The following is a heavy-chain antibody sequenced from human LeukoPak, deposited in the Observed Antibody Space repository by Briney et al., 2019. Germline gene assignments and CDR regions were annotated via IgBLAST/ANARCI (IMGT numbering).Heavy chain of an antibody. V-gene: IGHV3-48*04. CDR3: VRDGSVVTSGSYPWRYFQY. Sequence: PGGSLRLSCAASGFTFSSYSMNWVRQAPGKGLEWGSYISSSSSTIYYADCVKGRFTISRDNAKNSLYLQMNSLRAEDTDVYYCVRDGSVVTSGSYPWRYFQYWGQGTLVTVSS. CDR1: GFTFSSYS. D-gene: IGHD3-10*01. CDR2: ISSSSSTI. J-gene: IGHJ1*01.